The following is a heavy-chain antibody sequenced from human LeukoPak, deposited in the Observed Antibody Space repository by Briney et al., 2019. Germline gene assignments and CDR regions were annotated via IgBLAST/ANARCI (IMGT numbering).Heavy chain of an antibody. J-gene: IGHJ4*02. D-gene: IGHD4-11*01. CDR3: ARGISETTVIPIDY. V-gene: IGHV1-18*01. CDR2: ISTYNGNT. Sequence: GASVKVSCKASGGTFTTYSITWVRQAPGQGLEWMAWISTYNGNTHYAQNLQGRVTMTTDISTSTAYMEVRSLTSDDTAVYYCARGISETTVIPIDYWGPGTLVTVSS. CDR1: GGTFTTYS.